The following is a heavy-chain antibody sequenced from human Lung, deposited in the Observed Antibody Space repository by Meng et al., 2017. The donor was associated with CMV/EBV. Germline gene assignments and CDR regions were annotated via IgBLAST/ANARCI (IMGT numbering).Heavy chain of an antibody. CDR1: GFTFSSFA. J-gene: IGHJ5*02. CDR3: AKPPAYYSS. V-gene: IGHV3-23*01. D-gene: IGHD3-16*01. CDR2: VSSSGGTT. Sequence: GGSLRLSCAASGFTFSSFAMSWVRQAPGRGLEWVSGVSSSGGTTSYADSVKGRFIISRDNSRNTVYLQMSSLRAEDTAIYYCAKPPAYYSSWGQGTLVPFSS.